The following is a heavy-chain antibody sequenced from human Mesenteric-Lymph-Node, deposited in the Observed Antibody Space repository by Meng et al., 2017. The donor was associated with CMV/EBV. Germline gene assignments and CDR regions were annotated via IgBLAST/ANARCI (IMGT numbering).Heavy chain of an antibody. CDR3: ARSSIGIETTFPVVIWLDYYHNGMDV. V-gene: IGHV3-21*01. CDR1: GFIFSSYS. Sequence: GESLKISCAASGFIFSSYSMHWVRQAPGKGLEWVSFISNSGTYIYYADSVKGRFTISRDNAKNSLYLQMSSLRVEDTALYYCARSSIGIETTFPVVIWLDYYHNGMDVWGQGTTVTVSS. J-gene: IGHJ6*02. CDR2: ISNSGTYI. D-gene: IGHD3-3*01.